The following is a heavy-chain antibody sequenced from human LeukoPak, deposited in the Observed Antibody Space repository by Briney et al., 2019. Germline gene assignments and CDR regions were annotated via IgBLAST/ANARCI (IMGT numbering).Heavy chain of an antibody. Sequence: GSLRLSCAASGFTFSNSGMSWVRQPPGKGLEWIGEINHSGSTNYNPSHKSRVTISVDTSKSQFSLRLTSVTAADTAVYYCARLAAGGLYYYYMDVWGKGTTVTVSS. V-gene: IGHV4-34*01. CDR3: ARLAAGGLYYYYMDV. CDR1: GFTFSNSG. D-gene: IGHD6-13*01. CDR2: INHSGST. J-gene: IGHJ6*03.